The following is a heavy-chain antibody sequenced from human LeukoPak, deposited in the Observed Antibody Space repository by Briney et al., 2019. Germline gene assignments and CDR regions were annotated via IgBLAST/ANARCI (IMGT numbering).Heavy chain of an antibody. J-gene: IGHJ3*02. CDR3: ARVGVSSDAFDI. CDR1: GESFSGYY. D-gene: IGHD3-16*01. V-gene: IGHV4-34*01. Sequence: PSETLSLTCAVYGESFSGYYWSWIRQPPGKGLEWIGEINHSGSTNYNPSLKSRVTISVDTSKNQFSLKLSSVTAADTAVYYCARVGVSSDAFDIWGQGTMVTVSS. CDR2: INHSGST.